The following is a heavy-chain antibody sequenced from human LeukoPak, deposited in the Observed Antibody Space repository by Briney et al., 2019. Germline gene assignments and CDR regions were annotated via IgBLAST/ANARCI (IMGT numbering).Heavy chain of an antibody. Sequence: GRSLRLSCAASGFTFSSYAMHWVRQAPGKGLEWVAVISYDGSNKYYADSVKGRFTISRDNSKNTLYLQMNSLRAEDTAVYYCARDRVVGSGSYYDCLWHWGQGTLVTVSS. CDR3: ARDRVVGSGSYYDCLWH. CDR1: GFTFSSYA. D-gene: IGHD1-26*01. CDR2: ISYDGSNK. V-gene: IGHV3-30-3*01. J-gene: IGHJ4*02.